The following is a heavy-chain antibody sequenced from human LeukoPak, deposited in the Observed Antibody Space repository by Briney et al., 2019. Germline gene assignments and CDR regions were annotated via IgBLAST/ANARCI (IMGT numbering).Heavy chain of an antibody. Sequence: GGSLRLSCAASGFTVSSNYMSWVRQAPGKGLEWVSVIYSGGSTYYADSVKGRFAISRDNSKNTLYLQMNSLRAEDTAVYYCARGGVPLYMDVWGKGTTVTVSS. CDR2: IYSGGST. CDR1: GFTVSSNY. J-gene: IGHJ6*03. V-gene: IGHV3-53*01. CDR3: ARGGVPLYMDV. D-gene: IGHD3-10*01.